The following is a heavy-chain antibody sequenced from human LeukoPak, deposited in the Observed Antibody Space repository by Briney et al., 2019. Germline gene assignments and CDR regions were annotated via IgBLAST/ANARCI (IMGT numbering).Heavy chain of an antibody. D-gene: IGHD1-26*01. Sequence: ASVKVSCKASGYTFTSYGISWVRQAPGQGLEWMGWISAYNGNTNYAQKLQGRVTMTTDTSTSTAYMELRSLRSDDTAVYYCARDAVLAGATPKYYYCYGMDVWGQGTTVTVSS. J-gene: IGHJ6*02. CDR3: ARDAVLAGATPKYYYCYGMDV. CDR1: GYTFTSYG. V-gene: IGHV1-18*01. CDR2: ISAYNGNT.